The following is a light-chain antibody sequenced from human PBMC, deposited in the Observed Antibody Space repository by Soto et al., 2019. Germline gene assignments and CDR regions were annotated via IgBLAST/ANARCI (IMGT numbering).Light chain of an antibody. CDR1: SSDVGGYNY. Sequence: QSALTQPASVSGSPGQSITISCTGTSSDVGGYNYVSWYQQHPGKAPKLLIYEVSNRPSGVSNRFSGSKSGNTASLTISGLQAEDEAGYDCSSYTSISTLVVLGGGTKVTVL. CDR3: SSYTSISTLVV. J-gene: IGLJ2*01. V-gene: IGLV2-14*01. CDR2: EVS.